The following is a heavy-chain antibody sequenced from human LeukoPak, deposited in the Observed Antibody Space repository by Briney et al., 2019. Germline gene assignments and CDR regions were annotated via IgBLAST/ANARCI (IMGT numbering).Heavy chain of an antibody. V-gene: IGHV1-69*13. CDR2: IIPIFGTA. J-gene: IGHJ5*02. CDR1: GGTFSGYA. D-gene: IGHD6-13*01. Sequence: ASVKVSCKASGGTFSGYAISWVRQAPGQGLEWMGGIIPIFGTANYAQKFQGRVTITADESTSTAYMELSSLRSEDTAVYYCAREGIAAAGTGRNWFDPWGQGTLVTVSS. CDR3: AREGIAAAGTGRNWFDP.